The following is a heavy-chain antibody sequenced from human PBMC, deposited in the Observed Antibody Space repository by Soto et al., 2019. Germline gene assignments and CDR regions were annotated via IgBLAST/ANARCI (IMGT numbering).Heavy chain of an antibody. V-gene: IGHV1-8*01. J-gene: IGHJ3*02. CDR2: MNPNSGNT. CDR3: ARGQYDILTGYRTDAFDI. Sequence: QVQLVQSGAEVKKPGASVKVSCKASGYTFTSYDINWVRQATGQGLEWMGWMNPNSGNTGYAQKFQGRVTMTRNTSISTAYMELSSLTSEDTAVYYCARGQYDILTGYRTDAFDIWVQGTMVTVSS. D-gene: IGHD3-9*01. CDR1: GYTFTSYD.